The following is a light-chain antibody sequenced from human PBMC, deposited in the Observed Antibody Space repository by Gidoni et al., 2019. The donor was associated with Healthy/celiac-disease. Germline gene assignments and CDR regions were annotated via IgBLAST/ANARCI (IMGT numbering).Light chain of an antibody. V-gene: IGKV1-39*01. Sequence: DIQMTQSPSSLSASVGDRVTITCRASQSISSYLNWYQQKPGKAPKLLIYDASSMQSGVPSRFSGSGSGTDVTLTISSLQHEDFATYYCQQSYSTPPLTFGGGTKVEIK. CDR3: QQSYSTPPLT. CDR2: DAS. J-gene: IGKJ4*01. CDR1: QSISSY.